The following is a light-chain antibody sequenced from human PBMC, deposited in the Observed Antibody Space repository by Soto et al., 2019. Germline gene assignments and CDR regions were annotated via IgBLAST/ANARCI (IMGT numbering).Light chain of an antibody. V-gene: IGKV3-20*01. CDR1: QSVSNNY. Sequence: IVLTPSLGTLSLSPCEIATLSSRASQSVSNNYLAWYQQKPGQAPRLLIYGASNRATGIPDRFSGSGSGTDFTLTISRLEPEDFAVYYCQQYRTSPRTFGQGTKVDNK. J-gene: IGKJ1*01. CDR3: QQYRTSPRT. CDR2: GAS.